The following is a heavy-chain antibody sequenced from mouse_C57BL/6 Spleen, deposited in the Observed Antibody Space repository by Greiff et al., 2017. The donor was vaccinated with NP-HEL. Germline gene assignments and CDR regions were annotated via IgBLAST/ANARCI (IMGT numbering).Heavy chain of an antibody. D-gene: IGHD1-1*01. V-gene: IGHV1-54*01. J-gene: IGHJ1*03. CDR1: GYAFTNYL. CDR3: ARPYYYGSSYRYFDV. CDR2: INPGSGGT. Sequence: QVQLQQSGAELVRPGTSVKVSCKASGYAFTNYLIEWVKQRPGQGLEWIGVINPGSGGTNYNEKFKGKATLTADKSSSTAYMQLSSLTSDDYAVYFCARPYYYGSSYRYFDVWGTGTTVTVSS.